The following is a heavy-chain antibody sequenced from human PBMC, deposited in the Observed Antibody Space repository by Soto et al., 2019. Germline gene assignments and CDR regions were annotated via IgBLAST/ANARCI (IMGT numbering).Heavy chain of an antibody. V-gene: IGHV1-46*01. Sequence: RASVKVSCKASGYTLTSYYMHWVRQAPGQGLAWMGIINPSGGSTSYAQNYQGRITMTSDTSTTTVYMELSSLRSEDTAVYFCARGDYDVLTGYYPLDFWGQGTLVTVSS. J-gene: IGHJ4*02. CDR1: GYTLTSYY. CDR3: ARGDYDVLTGYYPLDF. CDR2: INPSGGST. D-gene: IGHD3-9*01.